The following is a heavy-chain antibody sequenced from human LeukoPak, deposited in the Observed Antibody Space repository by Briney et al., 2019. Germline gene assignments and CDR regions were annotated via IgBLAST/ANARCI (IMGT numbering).Heavy chain of an antibody. V-gene: IGHV3-23*01. CDR2: ISGSGGST. Sequence: PGGSLRLSCAASGFTFSSYAMSWVRQAPGKGLEWVSGISGSGGSTYYADSVKGRFTISRDNSKNTLHLQMNSLRAEDTALYYCAKCNRYYYDSSGYSAADYWGQGTLVTVSS. CDR3: AKCNRYYYDSSGYSAADY. CDR1: GFTFSSYA. D-gene: IGHD3-22*01. J-gene: IGHJ4*02.